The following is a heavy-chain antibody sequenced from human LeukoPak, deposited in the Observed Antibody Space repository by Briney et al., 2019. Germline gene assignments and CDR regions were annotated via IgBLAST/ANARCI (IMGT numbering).Heavy chain of an antibody. CDR3: ARYDYGRSGFDY. V-gene: IGHV3-66*01. Sequence: GSLRLSCAASGFTVGTNYMTWARQAPGKGLEWVSVIYSGGTTYYADSVKGRFSISRDNSKNTLYLQMNSLRAEDTAVYYCARYDYGRSGFDYWGQGTLVTVSS. D-gene: IGHD5-12*01. J-gene: IGHJ4*02. CDR2: IYSGGTT. CDR1: GFTVGTNY.